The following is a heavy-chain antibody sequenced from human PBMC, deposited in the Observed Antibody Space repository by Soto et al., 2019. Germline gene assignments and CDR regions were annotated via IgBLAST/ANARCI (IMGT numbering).Heavy chain of an antibody. Sequence: PGGSLRLSCAASGFTFSPYSMNWVRQAPGKGLEWIAYISSRSGTIFYADSVKGRFTISRDDAKNSLYLQMNSLRDEDTAVYYWAGGVPAGTASFDYCGKGTLGTGSS. D-gene: IGHD1-1*01. CDR3: AGGVPAGTASFDY. J-gene: IGHJ4*02. CDR2: ISSRSGTI. V-gene: IGHV3-48*02. CDR1: GFTFSPYS.